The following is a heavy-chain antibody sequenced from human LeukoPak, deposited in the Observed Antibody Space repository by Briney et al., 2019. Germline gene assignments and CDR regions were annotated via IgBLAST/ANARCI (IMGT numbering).Heavy chain of an antibody. Sequence: GRSLRLSCAASGFIFSSYAMIWVRQAPGKGLEGVSDISGSGGSTYYADSVKGRFTISRDNSKNTLYLQMNSLRAEDTAVYYCAKIPSPIVEFINRYWGQGTMVTVSS. J-gene: IGHJ4*02. CDR2: ISGSGGST. D-gene: IGHD3-22*01. CDR3: AKIPSPIVEFINRY. V-gene: IGHV3-23*01. CDR1: GFIFSSYA.